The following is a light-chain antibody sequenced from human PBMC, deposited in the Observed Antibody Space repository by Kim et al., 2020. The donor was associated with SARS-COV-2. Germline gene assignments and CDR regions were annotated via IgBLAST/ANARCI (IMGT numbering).Light chain of an antibody. CDR3: QHYGASPLIT. V-gene: IGKV3-20*01. J-gene: IGKJ5*01. Sequence: PGEGATLSCRASQTITNNYLNWYQQKRGRAPRLRIYGASTRATGIPDRCSGSGSRTDFTLTISRLEPEDFAVYYCQHYGASPLITFGQGTRLEIK. CDR1: QTITNNY. CDR2: GAS.